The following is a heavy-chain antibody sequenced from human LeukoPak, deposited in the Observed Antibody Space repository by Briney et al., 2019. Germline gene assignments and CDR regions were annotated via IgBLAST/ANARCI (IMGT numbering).Heavy chain of an antibody. CDR3: ARYCSSTSCYTIGMDV. CDR1: GGSFSGYY. J-gene: IGHJ6*02. CDR2: INHSGST. Sequence: KPSETLSLTCAVYGGSFSGYYWSWIRQPPGKGLEWIGEINHSGSTNYNPSLKSRVTISVDTSKNQFSLKLSSVTAADTAVYYCARYCSSTSCYTIGMDVWGQGTTVTVSS. D-gene: IGHD2-2*02. V-gene: IGHV4-34*01.